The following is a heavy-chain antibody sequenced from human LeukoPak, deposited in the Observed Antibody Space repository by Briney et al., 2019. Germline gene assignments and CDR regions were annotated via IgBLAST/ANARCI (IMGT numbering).Heavy chain of an antibody. Sequence: ASVKVSCKASGDTFSSYYMHWVRQAPGQGLEWMGWINPNSGGTNYAQKFQGRVTMTRDTSISTAYMELSRLRSDDTAVYYCARGYCSGGSCYTPALFDYWGQGTLVTVSS. CDR2: INPNSGGT. D-gene: IGHD2-15*01. CDR3: ARGYCSGGSCYTPALFDY. V-gene: IGHV1-2*02. J-gene: IGHJ4*02. CDR1: GDTFSSYY.